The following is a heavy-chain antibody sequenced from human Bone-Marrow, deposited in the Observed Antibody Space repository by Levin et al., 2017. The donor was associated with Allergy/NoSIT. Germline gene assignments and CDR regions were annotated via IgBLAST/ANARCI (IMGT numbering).Heavy chain of an antibody. CDR1: GFTFSSYG. D-gene: IGHD3-9*01. CDR2: ISYDGSNK. V-gene: IGHV3-30*18. CDR3: AKGHYDILTIDP. J-gene: IGHJ5*02. Sequence: GESLKISCAASGFTFSSYGMHWVRQAPGKGLEWVAVISYDGSNKYYADSVKGRFTISRDNSKNTLYLQMNSLRAEDTAVYYCAKGHYDILTIDPWGQGTLVTVSS.